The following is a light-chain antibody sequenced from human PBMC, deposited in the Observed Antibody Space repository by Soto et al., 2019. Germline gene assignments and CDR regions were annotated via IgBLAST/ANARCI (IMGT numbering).Light chain of an antibody. J-gene: IGKJ1*01. V-gene: IGKV1-39*01. CDR1: QSVSTF. CDR3: QQTYTTPWT. Sequence: DIQMTQSPSSLSASVGDRVTITCRLSQSVSTFLNWYQQKPGKAPHLLISSTSTLQSGVPSRFSGSGSGTDFTLTISSLQPEDFATYYYQQTYTTPWTFGQGTKVDIK. CDR2: STS.